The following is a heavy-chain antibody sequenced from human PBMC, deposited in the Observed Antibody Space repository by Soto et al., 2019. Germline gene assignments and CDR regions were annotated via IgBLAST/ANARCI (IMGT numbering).Heavy chain of an antibody. D-gene: IGHD3-16*01. CDR3: AKDSHWGIISPTHDY. J-gene: IGHJ4*02. Sequence: VQLSESGGGLVQPGGSLRLSCAASGFTFSSSAMSWVRQAPGKGLEWVATFRESGGTTHYADSVKGRFTISRDASKNMLNFKTNSLRAQDTAIYYCAKDSHWGIISPTHDYWGQGTRVTVSS. V-gene: IGHV3-23*01. CDR1: GFTFSSSA. CDR2: FRESGGTT.